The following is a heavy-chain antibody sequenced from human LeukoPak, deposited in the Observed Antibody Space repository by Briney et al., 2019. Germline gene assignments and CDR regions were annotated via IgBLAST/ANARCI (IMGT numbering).Heavy chain of an antibody. J-gene: IGHJ4*02. CDR1: GYTFTSYD. Sequence: ASVKVSCKASGYTFTSYDINWVRQATGQGLEWMGWMNPNSGNTGYAQKFLGRVTMTRNTSISTAYMELSSLRSEDTAVYYCAREMKYCSGGSCYSGAFDYWGQGTLVTVSS. CDR2: MNPNSGNT. V-gene: IGHV1-8*01. D-gene: IGHD2-15*01. CDR3: AREMKYCSGGSCYSGAFDY.